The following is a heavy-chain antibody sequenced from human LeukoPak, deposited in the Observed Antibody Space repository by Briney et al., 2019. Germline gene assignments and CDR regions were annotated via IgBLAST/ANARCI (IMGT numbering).Heavy chain of an antibody. D-gene: IGHD5-18*01. J-gene: IGHJ4*02. CDR2: ISSSGSTI. CDR3: ARDKFGYGLPRYFDY. CDR1: GFTFSDYY. Sequence: GGSLRLSCAASGFTFSDYYMSWIRQAPGKGLEGVSYISSSGSTIYYADSVKGRFTISRDNAKNSLYLQMNSLRAEDTAVYYCARDKFGYGLPRYFDYWGQGTLVTVSS. V-gene: IGHV3-11*01.